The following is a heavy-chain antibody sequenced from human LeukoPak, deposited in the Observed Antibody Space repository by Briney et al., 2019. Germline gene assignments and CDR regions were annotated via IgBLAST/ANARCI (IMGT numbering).Heavy chain of an antibody. V-gene: IGHV3-48*03. Sequence: QPGGSLRLSCAASGFTFSSYEMNWVRPAPGKGLEWVSYISSSGSTIYYADSVKGRFTISRGNAKNSLYLQMNSLRAEDTAVYYCARSVAAGGILDYWGQGTLVTVSS. J-gene: IGHJ4*02. CDR2: ISSSGSTI. CDR3: ARSVAAGGILDY. D-gene: IGHD6-13*01. CDR1: GFTFSSYE.